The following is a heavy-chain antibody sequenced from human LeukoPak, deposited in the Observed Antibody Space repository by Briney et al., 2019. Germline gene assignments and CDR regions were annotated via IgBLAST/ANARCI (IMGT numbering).Heavy chain of an antibody. Sequence: PGGSLTLSCAASGFSFHTYAMTWVRQPPGKGLEWVSSLSGSGQSPNYANSVLGRFSISRDNAQQRLFLQMNNLRVDDTGTYYCAKVIDYGALDACDIWGQGTVVTVSS. CDR1: GFSFHTYA. V-gene: IGHV3-23*01. CDR2: LSGSGQSP. CDR3: AKVIDYGALDACDI. J-gene: IGHJ3*02. D-gene: IGHD4-17*01.